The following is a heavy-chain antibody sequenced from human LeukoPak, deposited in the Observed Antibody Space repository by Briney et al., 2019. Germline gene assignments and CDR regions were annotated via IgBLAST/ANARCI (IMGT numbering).Heavy chain of an antibody. Sequence: PGGSLRLSCAASGFTFSSYAMHWVRQAPGKGLEWVAVISYGGSNKYYADSVKGRFTISRDNSKNTLYLQMNSLRAEDTAVYYCARLPPTNYYDSSGYYDFDYWGQGTLVTVSS. CDR3: ARLPPTNYYDSSGYYDFDY. D-gene: IGHD3-22*01. CDR2: ISYGGSNK. CDR1: GFTFSSYA. V-gene: IGHV3-30-3*01. J-gene: IGHJ4*02.